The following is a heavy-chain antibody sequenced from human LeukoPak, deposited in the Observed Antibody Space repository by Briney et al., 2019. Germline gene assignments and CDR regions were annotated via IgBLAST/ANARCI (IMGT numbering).Heavy chain of an antibody. CDR1: GGTFSSYA. D-gene: IGHD2-21*02. J-gene: IGHJ4*02. V-gene: IGHV1-18*01. CDR3: ASTIHCGGDCPFEY. Sequence: ASVKVSCKASGGTFSSYAISWVRQAPGQGLEWMGWISAYNGDTNYAQKLQGRVTITTDTSTSTAYMELRSLRSDDTAVYYCASTIHCGGDCPFEYWGQGTLVTVSS. CDR2: ISAYNGDT.